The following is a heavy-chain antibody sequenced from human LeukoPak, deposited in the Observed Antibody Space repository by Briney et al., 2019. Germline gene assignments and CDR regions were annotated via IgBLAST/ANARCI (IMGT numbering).Heavy chain of an antibody. D-gene: IGHD6-19*01. CDR3: ARAQLSRGWYYY. J-gene: IGHJ4*02. CDR1: GGSFSGYY. Sequence: SETLSLTCAVYGGSFSGYYWSWIRQPPGKGLEWIGEINHSGSTNYNPSLKSRVTISVDTSKNQFSLKLSSVTAADTAVYYCARAQLSRGWYYYWGQGTLVTVSS. CDR2: INHSGST. V-gene: IGHV4-34*01.